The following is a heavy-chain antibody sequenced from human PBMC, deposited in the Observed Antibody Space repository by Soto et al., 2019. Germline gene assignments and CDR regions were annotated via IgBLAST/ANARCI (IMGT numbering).Heavy chain of an antibody. CDR1: GFTFSSYW. D-gene: IGHD3-16*01. CDR3: ASRPAPVDSFAMVPPPSCSYLDA. J-gene: IGHJ6*03. V-gene: IGHV3-7*01. Sequence: PGGSLRLSCAASGFTFSSYWMSWVRQAPGKGLEWVANIKQDGSEKYYVDSVKGRFTISRDNAKNSLYLQMNSLRAEDTAVYYCASRPAPVDSFAMVPPPSCSYLDAWATGTRSTVS. CDR2: IKQDGSEK.